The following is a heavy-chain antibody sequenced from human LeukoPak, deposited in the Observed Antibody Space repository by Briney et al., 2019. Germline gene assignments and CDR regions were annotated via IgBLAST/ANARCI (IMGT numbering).Heavy chain of an antibody. CDR3: TLIQGWGSGSYYRDF. Sequence: GGSLRLSCAASGFSISNDWMSWVRQAPGKGLEWVARVKSRSAGETTDYAAPVKGRFTISRDDSKNPLYLQINSLKTEDTAVYYCTLIQGWGSGSYYRDFWGQGTLVTVSS. J-gene: IGHJ4*02. CDR1: GFSISNDW. CDR2: VKSRSAGETT. V-gene: IGHV3-15*01. D-gene: IGHD3-10*01.